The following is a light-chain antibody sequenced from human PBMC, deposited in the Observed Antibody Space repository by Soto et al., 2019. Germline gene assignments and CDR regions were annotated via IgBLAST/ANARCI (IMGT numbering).Light chain of an antibody. CDR3: QQRSNWRGT. CDR2: DAS. Sequence: EIVMPQSPAPLSVSPGERSTLSCMASQSVSSYLAWYQQKPGQAPRLLIYDASNRATGIPARFSGSGSGTDFTLTISSLEPEDFAVYYCQQRSNWRGTFGQGTKVDIK. J-gene: IGKJ1*01. CDR1: QSVSSY. V-gene: IGKV3-11*01.